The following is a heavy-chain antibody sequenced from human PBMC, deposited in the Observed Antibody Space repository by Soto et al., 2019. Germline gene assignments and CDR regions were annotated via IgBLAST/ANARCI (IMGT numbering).Heavy chain of an antibody. CDR3: AREDFYNWNLDRFDP. V-gene: IGHV1-69*04. J-gene: IGHJ5*02. CDR2: IIPILGIA. D-gene: IGHD1-7*01. Sequence: SVKVSCKASGGTFSSYTISWVRQAPGQGLEWMGRIIPILGIANYAQKFQGRVTITADKSTSTAYMELSSLRSEDTAVYYCAREDFYNWNLDRFDPWGQGTLVTVSS. CDR1: GGTFSSYT.